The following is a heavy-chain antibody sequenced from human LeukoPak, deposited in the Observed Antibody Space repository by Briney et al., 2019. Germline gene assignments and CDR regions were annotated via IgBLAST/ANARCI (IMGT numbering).Heavy chain of an antibody. CDR3: ASDMVRGVEY. Sequence: ASVKVSCKASGYTFTSYGISWVRQAPGQGLEWMGWISAYNGNTNYAQKLQGRVTMTRNTSISTAYMELSSLRSEDTAVYYCASDMVRGVEYWGQGTLVTVSS. V-gene: IGHV1-18*01. J-gene: IGHJ4*02. CDR2: ISAYNGNT. D-gene: IGHD3-10*01. CDR1: GYTFTSYG.